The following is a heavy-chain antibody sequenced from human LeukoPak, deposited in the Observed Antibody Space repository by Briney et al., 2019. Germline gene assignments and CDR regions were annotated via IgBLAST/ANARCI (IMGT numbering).Heavy chain of an antibody. V-gene: IGHV3-23*01. J-gene: IGHJ4*02. CDR2: ISGSGGST. CDR3: AEDGEMATINNYFDY. Sequence: GGSLRLSCAASGFTFSSYAMSWVRQAPGKGLEWVSAISGSGGSTYYADSVKGRFTISGDNSKNTLYLQMNSLRAEDTAVYYCAEDGEMATINNYFDYWGQGTLVTVSS. D-gene: IGHD5-24*01. CDR1: GFTFSSYA.